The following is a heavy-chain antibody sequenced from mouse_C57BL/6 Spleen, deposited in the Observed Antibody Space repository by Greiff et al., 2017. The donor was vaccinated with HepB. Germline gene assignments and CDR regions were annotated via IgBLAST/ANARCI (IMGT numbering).Heavy chain of an antibody. J-gene: IGHJ4*01. V-gene: IGHV5-9-1*02. CDR2: ISSGGDYI. Sequence: EVMLVESGEGLVKPGGSLKLSCAASGFTFSSYAMSWVRQTPEKRLEWVAYISSGGDYIYYADTVKGRFTITRDNARNTLYLQMSSLKSEDTAMYYCTRGRGSSGYSNYAMDYWGQGTSVTVSS. CDR1: GFTFSSYA. D-gene: IGHD3-2*02. CDR3: TRGRGSSGYSNYAMDY.